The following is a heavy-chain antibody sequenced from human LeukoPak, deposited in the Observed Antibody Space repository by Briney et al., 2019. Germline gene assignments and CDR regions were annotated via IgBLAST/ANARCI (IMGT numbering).Heavy chain of an antibody. Sequence: PGGSLRLSCAASGFTFSSYGMHWVRQTPGKGLEWVAVISYDGSDNYYADSVKGRFTISRDNSKNTLYLQMNSLRAEDTAVYYCAIYYDSSGYETMNAFDIWGQGTMVTVSS. J-gene: IGHJ3*02. V-gene: IGHV3-30*03. CDR3: AIYYDSSGYETMNAFDI. CDR1: GFTFSSYG. CDR2: ISYDGSDN. D-gene: IGHD3-22*01.